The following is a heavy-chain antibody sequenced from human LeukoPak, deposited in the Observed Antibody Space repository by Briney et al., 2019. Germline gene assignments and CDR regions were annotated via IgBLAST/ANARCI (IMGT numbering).Heavy chain of an antibody. V-gene: IGHV1-69*13. Sequence: SVKVSCKASGGTFSTYAISWVRQALGQGLEWMGGIIPIFGTANYAQKFQGRVTITADESTSTAYMELRSLRSEDTAVYYCARHAGVVVPGAFDIWGQGTMVTVSS. D-gene: IGHD2-15*01. J-gene: IGHJ3*02. CDR1: GGTFSTYA. CDR3: ARHAGVVVPGAFDI. CDR2: IIPIFGTA.